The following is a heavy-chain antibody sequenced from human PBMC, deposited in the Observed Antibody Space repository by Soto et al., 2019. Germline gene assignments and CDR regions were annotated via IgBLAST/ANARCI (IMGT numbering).Heavy chain of an antibody. V-gene: IGHV4-30-4*01. CDR3: ASHPLPPYYYDSSARNFDY. CDR1: GGSISSGDYY. CDR2: IYYSGST. Sequence: QVQLQESGPGLVKPSQTLSLTCTVSGGSISSGDYYWSWIRQPPGKGLEWIGYIYYSGSTYYNPSLKSRVTISVDTSKNQFSLKLSSVTAADTAVYYCASHPLPPYYYDSSARNFDYWGQGTLVTVSS. D-gene: IGHD3-22*01. J-gene: IGHJ4*02.